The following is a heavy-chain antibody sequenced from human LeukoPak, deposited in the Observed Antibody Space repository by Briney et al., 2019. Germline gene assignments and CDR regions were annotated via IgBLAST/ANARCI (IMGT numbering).Heavy chain of an antibody. V-gene: IGHV4-31*03. CDR3: ARRMRRDGSNTYYFDY. J-gene: IGHJ4*02. Sequence: MSSETLSLTCTVSGGSISSGGYYWSWIRQHPGKGLEWIGYIYYSGSTYYNPSLKSRVTISVDTSKNQFSLKLSSVTAADTAVYYCARRMRRDGSNTYYFDYWGQGTLVTVSS. D-gene: IGHD5-24*01. CDR2: IYYSGST. CDR1: GGSISSGGYY.